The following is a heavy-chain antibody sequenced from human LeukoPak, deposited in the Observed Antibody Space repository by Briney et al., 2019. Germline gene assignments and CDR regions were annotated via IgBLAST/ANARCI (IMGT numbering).Heavy chain of an antibody. V-gene: IGHV3-21*01. CDR3: ARDLDDAFDI. CDR2: ISGSSSYI. J-gene: IGHJ3*02. CDR1: AFTFSRYS. Sequence: GGSLRLSCAASAFTFSRYSMNWVRQAPGKGLEWVSSISGSSSYIYYADSVKGRFTISRDNAKNSLYLQMNSLRAEDTAVYYCARDLDDAFDIWGQGTMVTVSS. D-gene: IGHD1-1*01.